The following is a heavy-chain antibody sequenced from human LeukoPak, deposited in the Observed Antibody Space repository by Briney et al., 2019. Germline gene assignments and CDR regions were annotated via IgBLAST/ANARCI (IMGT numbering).Heavy chain of an antibody. CDR2: IYYSGST. CDR1: GGSISSSSYY. Sequence: SETLSLTCTVSGGSISSSSYYWGWIRQPPGKGLEWIGSIYYSGSTYYNPSLKSRVTISVDTSKNQFSLKLSSVTAADTAVYYCARAGYDFWTSHDAFDIWGQGTMVTVSS. J-gene: IGHJ3*02. CDR3: ARAGYDFWTSHDAFDI. D-gene: IGHD3/OR15-3a*01. V-gene: IGHV4-39*07.